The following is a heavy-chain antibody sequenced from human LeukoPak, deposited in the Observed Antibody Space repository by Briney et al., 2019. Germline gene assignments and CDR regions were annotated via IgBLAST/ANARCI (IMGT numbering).Heavy chain of an antibody. V-gene: IGHV3-48*04. D-gene: IGHD1-1*01. CDR1: GFTFSSYA. J-gene: IGHJ4*02. CDR2: ISSDGRTI. CDR3: AKLETTPYYFDF. Sequence: GGSLRLSCAASGFTFSSYAMSWVRQAPGKGLEWVSYISSDGRTIYYADSVEGRSTISRDNAKNSLYLQMNSLRAEDTAVYNCAKLETTPYYFDFWGQGTLVTVS.